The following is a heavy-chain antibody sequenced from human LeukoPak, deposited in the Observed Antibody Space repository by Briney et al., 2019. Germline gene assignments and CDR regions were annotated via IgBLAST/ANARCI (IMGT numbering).Heavy chain of an antibody. CDR1: GFGFDAYT. CDR2: ITWDGGTS. J-gene: IGHJ6*02. V-gene: IGHV3-43*01. D-gene: IGHD2-8*01. Sequence: PGGSLRLSCTASGFGFDAYTMHWVRQAPGKGLEWVSLITWDGGTSYYGDSVKGRFSISRDNNKNSLYLQMNRLRTEDTAVYYCARDLGPLVPDVWGQGTTVTVSS. CDR3: ARDLGPLVPDV.